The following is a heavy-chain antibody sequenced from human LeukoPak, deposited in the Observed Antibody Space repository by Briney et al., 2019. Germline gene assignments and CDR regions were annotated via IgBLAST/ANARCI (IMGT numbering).Heavy chain of an antibody. D-gene: IGHD5-12*01. V-gene: IGHV5-10-1*01. CDR3: ARSYGGYDYLDY. CDR2: IDPSDSYT. CDR1: GYSFPSYW. Sequence: GESLKISCKGSGYSFPSYWITWVRQMPRKGLEWMGRIDPSDSYTNYSPSFQGHVTISADKSISTAYLQWSSLKASDTAMYYCARSYGGYDYLDYWGQGTLVTVSS. J-gene: IGHJ4*02.